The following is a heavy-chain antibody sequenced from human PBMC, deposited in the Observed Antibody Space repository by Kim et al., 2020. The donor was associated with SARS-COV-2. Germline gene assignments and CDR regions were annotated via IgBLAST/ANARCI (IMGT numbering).Heavy chain of an antibody. CDR3: ARGHYDTRGYSNPFDP. V-gene: IGHV4-59*13. Sequence: SETLSLTCTVSGGSIHSYYWSWIRQSPGKGLEWIGYIYYSGGTNYNPSLKSRVTISVDTSKNQFSLKLASVTAADTAVYYCARGHYDTRGYSNPFDPWGQGTLVTVSS. CDR2: IYYSGGT. D-gene: IGHD3-22*01. CDR1: GGSIHSYY. J-gene: IGHJ5*02.